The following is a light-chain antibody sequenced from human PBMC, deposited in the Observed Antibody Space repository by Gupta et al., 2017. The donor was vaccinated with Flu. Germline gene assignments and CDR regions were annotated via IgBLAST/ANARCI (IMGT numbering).Light chain of an antibody. CDR3: QQRDNWPWT. J-gene: IGKJ1*01. CDR1: QSVSSY. V-gene: IGKV3-11*01. CDR2: DAS. Sequence: PVTLSLSPGERATLSCRASQSVSSYLAWYQQKPGQAPRLLIYDASKRATGIPARFSGSGSGTDFTLTISSLDPEDFVVYYCQQRDNWPWTFGQGTKVEIK.